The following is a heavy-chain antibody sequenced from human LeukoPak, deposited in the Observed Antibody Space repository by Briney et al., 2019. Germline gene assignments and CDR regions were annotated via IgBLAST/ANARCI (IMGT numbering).Heavy chain of an antibody. Sequence: PSETLSLTCTVSGGSISSYYWSWIRQPAWKGLEWIGRIYTSGSTNYNPPLKSRVTMSVDTSKNQFSLKLSSVTAADTAVYYCARDRLELRNGYFDYWGQGTLVTVSS. J-gene: IGHJ4*02. CDR3: ARDRLELRNGYFDY. CDR2: IYTSGST. CDR1: GGSISSYY. D-gene: IGHD1-7*01. V-gene: IGHV4-4*07.